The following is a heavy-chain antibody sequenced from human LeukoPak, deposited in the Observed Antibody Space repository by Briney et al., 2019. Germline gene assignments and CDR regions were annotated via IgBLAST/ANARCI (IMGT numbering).Heavy chain of an antibody. CDR1: GYTFTGYY. CDR3: ARSSVRRYSYPYYYYYMDV. J-gene: IGHJ6*03. V-gene: IGHV1-69*06. D-gene: IGHD5-18*01. Sequence: GASVKVTCKASGYTFTGYYMHWVRQAPGQGLEWMGGIIPIFGTANYAQKFQGRVTITADKSTSTAYMELSSLRSEDTAVYYCARSSVRRYSYPYYYYYMDVWGKGTTVTVSS. CDR2: IIPIFGTA.